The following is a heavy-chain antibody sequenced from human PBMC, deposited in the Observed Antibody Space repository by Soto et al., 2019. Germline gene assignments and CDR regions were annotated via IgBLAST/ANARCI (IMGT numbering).Heavy chain of an antibody. J-gene: IGHJ3*02. CDR2: ISGGGGDT. Sequence: GGSLRLSCAASRFTFSTYAMSWVRQSPGKGLEWVSGISGGGGDTSYADSVRGRFTCSRDNSKNTLYLQMNSLRAEDTALYYCAKSLFGGPDIWGQGTMVTVSS. D-gene: IGHD2-15*01. CDR1: RFTFSTYA. CDR3: AKSLFGGPDI. V-gene: IGHV3-23*01.